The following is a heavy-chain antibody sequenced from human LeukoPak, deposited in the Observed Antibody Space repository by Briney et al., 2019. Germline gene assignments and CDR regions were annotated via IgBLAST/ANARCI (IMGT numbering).Heavy chain of an antibody. D-gene: IGHD6-6*01. V-gene: IGHV4-34*01. CDR1: AGSFSGYY. Sequence: AETLSLTCAVYAGSFSGYYWSWIRQPPGKGLEWIGVINDGGSNTYNPSLKTRVTISVDTSKNQFSLKLSSVTAADTAVYYCARGGGRSSAALDYWGQGTLVTVSS. CDR2: INDGGSN. J-gene: IGHJ4*02. CDR3: ARGGGRSSAALDY.